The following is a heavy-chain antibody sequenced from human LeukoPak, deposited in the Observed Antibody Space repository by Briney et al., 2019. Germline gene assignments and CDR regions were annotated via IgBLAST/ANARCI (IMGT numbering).Heavy chain of an antibody. CDR2: INWNGGRT. V-gene: IGHV3-20*04. J-gene: IGHJ4*02. CDR1: GFTFGDYA. CDR3: ARNFGGGDSSGPYY. Sequence: GGSLRLSCTASGFTFGDYAMTWVRQAPGKGLEWVSGINWNGGRTGYADSMKGRFIISRDNAKNSLYLQVNSLRAEDTALYYCARNFGGGDSSGPYYWGQGTLVTVSS. D-gene: IGHD3-22*01.